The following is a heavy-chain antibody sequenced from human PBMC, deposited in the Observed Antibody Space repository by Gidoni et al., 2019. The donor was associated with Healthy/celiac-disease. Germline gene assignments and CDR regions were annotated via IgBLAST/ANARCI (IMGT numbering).Heavy chain of an antibody. V-gene: IGHV1-69*01. D-gene: IGHD1-26*01. J-gene: IGHJ3*02. CDR2: IIPIFGTA. CDR3: ARDWVGGAFDI. Sequence: QVQLVQSGAEVKKPGSSVNVSCKASVGTFSSYAISWVRQAPGQGLEWMVGIIPIFGTANYAQKFQGRVTITADESTSTAYMELSSLRSEDTAVYYCARDWVGGAFDIWGQGTMVTVSS. CDR1: VGTFSSYA.